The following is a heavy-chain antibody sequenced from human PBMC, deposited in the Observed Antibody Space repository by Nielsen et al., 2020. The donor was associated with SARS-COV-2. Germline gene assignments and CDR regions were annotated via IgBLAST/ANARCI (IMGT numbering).Heavy chain of an antibody. CDR3: AGRDYYDRSGYCLNY. CDR1: EFTFSSYS. J-gene: IGHJ4*02. D-gene: IGHD3-22*01. Sequence: GGSLRLSCAASEFTFSSYSMAWVRQAPGEGLEWVTSISSTGSDEFYADSVKGRFTISRDNAKSSLYLQMHSLRAEDTAVYYCAGRDYYDRSGYCLNYWGQGTLVTVSS. V-gene: IGHV3-21*01. CDR2: ISSTGSDE.